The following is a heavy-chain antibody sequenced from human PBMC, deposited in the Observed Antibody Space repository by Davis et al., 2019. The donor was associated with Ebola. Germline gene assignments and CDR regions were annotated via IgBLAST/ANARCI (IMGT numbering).Heavy chain of an antibody. CDR1: GFTFSSYA. V-gene: IGHV3-48*03. Sequence: GESLKISCAASGFTFSSYAMSWVRQAPGKGLEWVSYISSSGSTIYYADSVKGRFTISRDNAKNSLYLQMNSLRAEDTAVYYCARDKGYYYDSSGYYYVVDAFDIWGQGTMVTVSS. CDR3: ARDKGYYYDSSGYYYVVDAFDI. CDR2: ISSSGSTI. J-gene: IGHJ3*02. D-gene: IGHD3-22*01.